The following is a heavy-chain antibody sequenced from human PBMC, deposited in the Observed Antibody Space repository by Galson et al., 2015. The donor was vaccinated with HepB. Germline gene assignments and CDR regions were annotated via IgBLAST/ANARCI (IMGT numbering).Heavy chain of an antibody. J-gene: IGHJ6*03. CDR3: ARVGYSSGWYSRDYYYYMDV. V-gene: IGHV3-23*01. D-gene: IGHD6-19*01. CDR2: ITGTAGFT. Sequence: SLRLSCAASGFTFSSYGMTWVRQAPGKGLEWVSFITGTAGFTYYADSVRGRFTISRDNSKNTLYLQMNSLRAEDTAVYYCARVGYSSGWYSRDYYYYMDVWGKGTTVTVSS. CDR1: GFTFSSYG.